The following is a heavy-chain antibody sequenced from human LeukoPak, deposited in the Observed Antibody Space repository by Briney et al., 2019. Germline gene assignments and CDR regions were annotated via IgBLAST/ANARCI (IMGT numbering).Heavy chain of an antibody. D-gene: IGHD3-10*01. J-gene: IGHJ4*02. CDR3: ASTLTYYYGLGNHYIDC. Sequence: SETLSLTCTVSGASTRSSRYYWGWVRQPPGRGLEWIGSIFYSGSTYYNPSIKSRVTISVDTSKNQFSLKLRSVTAADTAVYYCASTLTYYYGLGNHYIDCWGQETLVPVSS. V-gene: IGHV4-39*01. CDR1: GASTRSSRYY. CDR2: IFYSGST.